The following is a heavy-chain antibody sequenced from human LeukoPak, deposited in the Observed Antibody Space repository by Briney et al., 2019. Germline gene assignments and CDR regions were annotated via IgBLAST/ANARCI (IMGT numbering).Heavy chain of an antibody. D-gene: IGHD3-10*01. Sequence: ASVKVSCKVSGYTLTELSMHWVRQAPGKGLGWMGGFDPEDGETIYAQKFQGRVTMTEDTSTDTAYMELSSLRSEDTAVYYCARDWRYGSGSFPYYYYGMDVWGQGTTVTVSS. CDR2: FDPEDGET. V-gene: IGHV1-24*01. J-gene: IGHJ6*02. CDR1: GYTLTELS. CDR3: ARDWRYGSGSFPYYYYGMDV.